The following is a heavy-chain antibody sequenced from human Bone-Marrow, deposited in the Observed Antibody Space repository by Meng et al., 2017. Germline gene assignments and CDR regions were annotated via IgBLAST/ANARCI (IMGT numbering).Heavy chain of an antibody. CDR3: ARGRGTMPYWYFDL. D-gene: IGHD2-2*01. CDR2: INHSGST. CDR1: GGSFSGYY. J-gene: IGHJ2*01. V-gene: IGHV4-34*01. Sequence: QVKIEQWGAGLLKPAETRSLTCAVYGGSFSGYYWSWIRQPPGKGLEWIGEINHSGSTNYNPSLKSRVTISVDTSKNQFSLKLSSVTAADTAVYYCARGRGTMPYWYFDLWGRGTLVTVSS.